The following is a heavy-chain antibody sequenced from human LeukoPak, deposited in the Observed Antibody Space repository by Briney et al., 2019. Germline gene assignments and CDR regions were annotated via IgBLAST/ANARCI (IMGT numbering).Heavy chain of an antibody. D-gene: IGHD1-14*01. CDR3: ARGVKIGTSGSNWFDP. J-gene: IGHJ5*02. CDR2: IIPIFGTA. Sequence: SVKVSCKASGGTFSSYAISWVRQAPGQGLEWMGGIIPIFGTANYAQKFQGRVTITTDESTSTAYMELSSLRSEDAAVYYCARGVKIGTSGSNWFDPWGQGTLVTVSS. V-gene: IGHV1-69*05. CDR1: GGTFSSYA.